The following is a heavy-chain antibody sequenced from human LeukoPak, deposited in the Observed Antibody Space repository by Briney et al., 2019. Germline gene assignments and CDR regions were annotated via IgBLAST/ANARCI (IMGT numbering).Heavy chain of an antibody. CDR2: INTDGSST. D-gene: IGHD1-26*01. CDR3: ARERYYFAFDI. J-gene: IGHJ3*02. V-gene: IGHV3-74*01. CDR1: GFTFSSYW. Sequence: GGSLRLSCAASGFTFSSYWMHWVRQAPGKGLVWVSRINTDGSSTSYADSVKGRFTISRDNAKNTLYLQMNSLRAEDTAVYYCARERYYFAFDIWGQGTMVTVSS.